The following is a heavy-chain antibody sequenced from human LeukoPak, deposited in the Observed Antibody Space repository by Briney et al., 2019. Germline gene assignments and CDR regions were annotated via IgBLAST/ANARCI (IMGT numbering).Heavy chain of an antibody. CDR1: GYSFTSSW. Sequence: GESLKISCKGSGYSFTSSWIGWGRQMPGKGLEWMGIIYPGGSDSRYSSSFQGLVTISDDKSISTSNLQWSSLKASDTAMYYCARHYTEWLEGFFDYWGQGTLVTVSS. D-gene: IGHD6-19*01. J-gene: IGHJ4*02. CDR3: ARHYTEWLEGFFDY. CDR2: IYPGGSDS. V-gene: IGHV5-51*01.